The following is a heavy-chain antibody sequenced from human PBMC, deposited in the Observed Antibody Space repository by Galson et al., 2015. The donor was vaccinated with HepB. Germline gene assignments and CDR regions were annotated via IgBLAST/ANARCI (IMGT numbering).Heavy chain of an antibody. D-gene: IGHD2-2*01. CDR1: GGTFTNYP. CDR2: IIPIYDTT. Sequence: SVKVSCKASGGTFTNYPISWVRQAPGQGLEWMGGIIPIYDTTNYAQKFQVRVTITADESTSTAYMELSSLRSEDTAVYYCARGGYCNSTSCYAFYFDYWGQGTLVTVSS. CDR3: ARGGYCNSTSCYAFYFDY. J-gene: IGHJ4*02. V-gene: IGHV1-69*13.